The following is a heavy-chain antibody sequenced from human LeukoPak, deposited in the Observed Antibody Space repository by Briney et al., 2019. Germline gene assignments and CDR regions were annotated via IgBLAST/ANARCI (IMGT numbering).Heavy chain of an antibody. D-gene: IGHD2-2*02. CDR2: IIPIFGTA. CDR1: GGAFSSYA. Sequence: GASVKVSCKASGGAFSSYAISWVRQAPGQGLEWMGGIIPIFGTANYAQKFQGRDTITADESTSTAYMELSSLRSEDTAVYYCASPRYCSSTSCYRYAFDIWGQGTMVTVSS. CDR3: ASPRYCSSTSCYRYAFDI. V-gene: IGHV1-69*13. J-gene: IGHJ3*02.